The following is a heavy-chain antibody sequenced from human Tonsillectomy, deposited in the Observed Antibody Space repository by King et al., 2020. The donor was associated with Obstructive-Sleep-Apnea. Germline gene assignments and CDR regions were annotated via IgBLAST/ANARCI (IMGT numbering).Heavy chain of an antibody. CDR2: IYPGDSNA. V-gene: IGHV5-51*01. CDR1: GYSFTSYW. CDR3: ARHDNYDSSGYYYHYYGLDV. J-gene: IGHJ6*02. D-gene: IGHD3-22*01. Sequence: VQLVQSGAEVKKPGESLKISCKGSGYSFTSYWIGWVRQMPGKGLEWMGIIYPGDSNARYSPSFQGQVTISADKSISTAYLQWSSLKASDTAMYYCARHDNYDSSGYYYHYYGLDVWGQGTTVTVSS.